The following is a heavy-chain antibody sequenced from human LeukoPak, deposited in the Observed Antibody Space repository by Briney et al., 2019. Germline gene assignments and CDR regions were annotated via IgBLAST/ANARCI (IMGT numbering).Heavy chain of an antibody. J-gene: IGHJ4*02. V-gene: IGHV3-7*05. Sequence: GGSLRLSCGASGFIFSGYWMTCGRRAPAKGLEWVANIKHDGSEKTYVDSSKGRFTISRANAKNSLYLQMNSLRAGDTAVYYCARGSGYDYAGFDYWGQGTLVAVSS. CDR2: IKHDGSEK. CDR1: GFIFSGYW. D-gene: IGHD5-12*01. CDR3: ARGSGYDYAGFDY.